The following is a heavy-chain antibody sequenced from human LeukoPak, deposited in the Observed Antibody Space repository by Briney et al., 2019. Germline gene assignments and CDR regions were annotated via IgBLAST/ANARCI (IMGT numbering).Heavy chain of an antibody. CDR2: INSDVSST. J-gene: IGHJ6*04. CDR1: GFTFSSYW. Sequence: PGGSLRLSCAASGFTFSSYWMHWVRQAPGKGLVWVSRINSDVSSTSYADSVKGRFTISRDNAKNTLYLQMNSLRAEDTAVYYCARGRTRADYYYGMDVWGKGTTVTVSS. V-gene: IGHV3-74*01. CDR3: ARGRTRADYYYGMDV.